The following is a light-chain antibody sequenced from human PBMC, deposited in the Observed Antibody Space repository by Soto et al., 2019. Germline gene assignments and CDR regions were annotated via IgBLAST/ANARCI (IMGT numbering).Light chain of an antibody. V-gene: IGKV1-5*03. CDR3: QQYNSYSPK. CDR2: KAS. CDR1: QSISTW. Sequence: DIQMTQSPSTLSASVGDRVTITCRASQSISTWLAWYQQDPGKAPKLLIHKASSLQSGVPSRFSGSGSGTDFTLTISSLHPDDFATYYCQQYNSYSPKFGQGTRVVIK. J-gene: IGKJ1*01.